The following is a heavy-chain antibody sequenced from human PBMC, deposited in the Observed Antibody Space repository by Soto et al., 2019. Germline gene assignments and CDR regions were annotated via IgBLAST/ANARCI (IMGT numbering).Heavy chain of an antibody. Sequence: QVQLVQSGAEVKKPGSSVKVSCKASGGTFSSYTISWVRQAPGQGLEWMGRIIPILGIANYAQKFQGRVTITADKSTSTAYMELSSLRSADTAVYYCARDDEQQPLWYWGQGTLVTVSS. CDR2: IIPILGIA. D-gene: IGHD6-13*01. V-gene: IGHV1-69*08. CDR3: ARDDEQQPLWY. CDR1: GGTFSSYT. J-gene: IGHJ4*02.